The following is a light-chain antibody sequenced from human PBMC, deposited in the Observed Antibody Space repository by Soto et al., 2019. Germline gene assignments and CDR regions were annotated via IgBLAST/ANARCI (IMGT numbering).Light chain of an antibody. CDR3: LNGLV. CDR2: NNN. Sequence: QSVLTQPPSASGTPGQRVTISCSGSSSNIGSNTVNWYQQLPGTAPKLLIYNNNQRPSGVPDRFSGSKSGTSASLAISGLQSEDEADYDSLNGLVFGTGTKLTVL. CDR1: SSNIGSNT. J-gene: IGLJ1*01. V-gene: IGLV1-44*01.